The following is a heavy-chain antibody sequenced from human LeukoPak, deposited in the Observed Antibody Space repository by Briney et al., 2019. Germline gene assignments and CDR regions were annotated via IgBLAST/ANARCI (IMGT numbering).Heavy chain of an antibody. D-gene: IGHD3-10*01. V-gene: IGHV3-23*01. Sequence: PGGSLRLSCAAPGFTFNNYAMTWVRQAPGKGLEWVSGISGSGGSSYYADSVKGRFTISRDNSKNTLYLQMNSLRAEDAAVYYCAKAHGSGTYYRGSDYWGQGTLVTVSS. CDR2: ISGSGGSS. J-gene: IGHJ4*02. CDR1: GFTFNNYA. CDR3: AKAHGSGTYYRGSDY.